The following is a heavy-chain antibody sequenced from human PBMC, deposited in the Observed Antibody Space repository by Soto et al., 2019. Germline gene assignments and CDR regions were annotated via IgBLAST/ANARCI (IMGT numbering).Heavy chain of an antibody. J-gene: IGHJ4*02. D-gene: IGHD6-13*01. CDR3: ASGAPYSSPAY. CDR2: INPNSGGT. V-gene: IGHV1-2*02. Sequence: ASVKVSCKASGYTFTGYYIHWVRQTPAQGLEWMGWINPNSGGTVDAQKFQDRVTLTVDRSTRTAYMDLSSLTLDDTALYYCASGAPYSSPAYWGQRSLVTASS. CDR1: GYTFTGYY.